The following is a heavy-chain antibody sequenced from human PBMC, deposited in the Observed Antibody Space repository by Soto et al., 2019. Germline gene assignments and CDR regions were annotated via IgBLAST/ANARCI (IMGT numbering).Heavy chain of an antibody. CDR1: GYTFNSYG. CDR3: ARGGYYDSSGSRNYHYYGMDA. CDR2: ISPYDDNT. Sequence: QVQLVQSGTEVKKPGASVKVSCKASGYTFNSYGISWVRQAPGQGLEWMGWISPYDDNTNYAQNLRGRVTMTTDTSTRTAYMELRSLRSDDTAVYYCARGGYYDSSGSRNYHYYGMDAWGQGTTVTVS. D-gene: IGHD3-22*01. V-gene: IGHV1-18*01. J-gene: IGHJ6*02.